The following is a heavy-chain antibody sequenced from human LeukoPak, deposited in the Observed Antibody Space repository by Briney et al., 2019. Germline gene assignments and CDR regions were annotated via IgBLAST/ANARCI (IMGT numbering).Heavy chain of an antibody. Sequence: GGSLRLSCAASGFTFDDYAMHWVRQAPGKGLEWVSSISWNSGSIGYADSVKGRFTISRDNAKNSLYLQMNSLRAEDMALYYCAKGHDYGATTGFDYWGQGTLVTVSS. J-gene: IGHJ4*02. CDR1: GFTFDDYA. CDR3: AKGHDYGATTGFDY. V-gene: IGHV3-9*03. CDR2: ISWNSGSI. D-gene: IGHD4-17*01.